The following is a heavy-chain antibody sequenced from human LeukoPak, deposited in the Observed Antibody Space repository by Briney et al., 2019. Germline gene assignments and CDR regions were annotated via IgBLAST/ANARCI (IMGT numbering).Heavy chain of an antibody. CDR2: INSDGSST. D-gene: IGHD2-2*01. V-gene: IGHV3-74*01. CDR3: ATSRTFDY. CDR1: GFIFSSYW. Sequence: GGSLRLSCEVSGFIFSSYWMHWVRQAPGKGLVWVSRINSDGSSTSYADSVKGRFTISRDNAKDTLFLQMNSLRSEDTAVYYCATSRTFDYWGQGTLVTVSS. J-gene: IGHJ4*02.